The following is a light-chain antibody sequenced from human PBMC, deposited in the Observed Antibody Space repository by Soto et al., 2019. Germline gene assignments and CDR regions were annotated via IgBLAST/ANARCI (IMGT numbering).Light chain of an antibody. CDR3: MQVTHTPHT. J-gene: IGKJ2*01. CDR2: KIS. CDR1: QSLVYGDGDTY. V-gene: IGKV2-24*01. Sequence: DVELTQTPLSSPVTLGQPASISCRASQSLVYGDGDTYLTWLHQRPGQPPRPLLYKISNRFSGVPDRFSGSGAGTDFTLEISRVEAEDVGVYYGMQVTHTPHTFGQGTKLEIK.